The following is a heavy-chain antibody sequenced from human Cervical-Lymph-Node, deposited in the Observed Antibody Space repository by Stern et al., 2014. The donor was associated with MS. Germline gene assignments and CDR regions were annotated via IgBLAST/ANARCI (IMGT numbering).Heavy chain of an antibody. CDR3: ATAGDVTYFFDL. D-gene: IGHD3-10*01. Sequence: VQLVQSGAEVKRPGSSVKVSCRASGGTVSSYAINWVRQAPGQGLEWMGGIIPIFGTRNYAQKFQGRVTIFADESTNTAYMELSRLKSEDTALYYCATAGDVTYFFDLWGQGTLVTVSS. CDR1: GGTVSSYA. CDR2: IIPIFGTR. J-gene: IGHJ4*02. V-gene: IGHV1-69*01.